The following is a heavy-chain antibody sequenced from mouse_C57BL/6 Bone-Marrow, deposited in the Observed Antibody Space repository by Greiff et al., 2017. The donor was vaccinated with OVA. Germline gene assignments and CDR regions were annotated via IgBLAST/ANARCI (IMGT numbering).Heavy chain of an antibody. V-gene: IGHV1-59*01. CDR3: ARYYYGSDWYFDV. CDR1: GYTFTSYW. Sequence: QVQLQQPGAELVRPGTSVKLSCKASGYTFTSYWMHWVQQRPGQGLEWIGVIDPSDSYTNYNQKFKGKATLTVDTSSSTAYMQLSSLTSEDSAVYYCARYYYGSDWYFDVWGTGTTVTVSS. D-gene: IGHD1-1*01. CDR2: IDPSDSYT. J-gene: IGHJ1*03.